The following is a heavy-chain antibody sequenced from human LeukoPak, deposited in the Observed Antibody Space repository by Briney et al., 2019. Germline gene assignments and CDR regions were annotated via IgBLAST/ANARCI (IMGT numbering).Heavy chain of an antibody. Sequence: AETLSLTCAVYGGSFSGYYWSWIRQPPGKGLEWIGRIYTSGSTNYNPSLKSRVTISVDTSKNQFSLKLSSVTAADTAVYYCAKTPDSSGYYLNYWGQGTLVTVSS. J-gene: IGHJ4*02. V-gene: IGHV4-59*10. CDR2: IYTSGST. CDR3: AKTPDSSGYYLNY. D-gene: IGHD3-22*01. CDR1: GGSFSGYY.